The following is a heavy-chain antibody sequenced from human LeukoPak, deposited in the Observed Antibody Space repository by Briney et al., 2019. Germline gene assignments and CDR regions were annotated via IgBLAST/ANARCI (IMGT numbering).Heavy chain of an antibody. CDR3: AKGRGIQLWIDY. D-gene: IGHD5-18*01. Sequence: GGSLRLSCAASGFTFSSYEMNWVRQAPGKGLEWVAFIRYDGSNKYYADSVKGRFTISRDNSKNTLYLQMNSLRAEDTAVYYCAKGRGIQLWIDYWGQGTLVTVSS. CDR2: IRYDGSNK. CDR1: GFTFSSYE. J-gene: IGHJ4*02. V-gene: IGHV3-30*02.